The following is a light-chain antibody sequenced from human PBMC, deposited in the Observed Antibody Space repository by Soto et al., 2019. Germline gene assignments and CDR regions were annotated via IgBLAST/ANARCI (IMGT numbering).Light chain of an antibody. CDR2: GAS. CDR3: QQYSSSQIT. V-gene: IGKV3-20*01. J-gene: IGKJ5*01. Sequence: EIVLKQSPATLSLSPVYRVTIACGATQSVSSSYLAWFEQKPGQAPRILIYGASSRATGVTDRFSGSGSGTDFTLTISRLDPEDFAVYYCQQYSSSQITFGQGTRVEIK. CDR1: QSVSSSY.